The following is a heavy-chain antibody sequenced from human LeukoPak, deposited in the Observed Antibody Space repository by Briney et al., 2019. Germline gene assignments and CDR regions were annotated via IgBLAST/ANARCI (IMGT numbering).Heavy chain of an antibody. V-gene: IGHV3-30*03. CDR1: VFTFRNYL. J-gene: IGHJ4*02. CDR3: AREGYYGSGSPPSLYFDY. D-gene: IGHD3-10*01. CDR2: VSCDFKVM. Sequence: AGGSLRLSCAASVFTFRNYLIHWVRHAPCKGLEWLEVVSCDFKVMLHAGYVKGRFTISRDNSRNTLYLQMNSLRPEDTAIYYCAREGYYGSGSPPSLYFDYWGQGTLVTVS.